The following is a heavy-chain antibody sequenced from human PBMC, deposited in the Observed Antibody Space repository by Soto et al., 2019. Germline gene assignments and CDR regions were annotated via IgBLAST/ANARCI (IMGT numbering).Heavy chain of an antibody. CDR2: IYYSGST. D-gene: IGHD3-22*01. J-gene: IGHJ5*02. Sequence: TLSLTCAVSGYSISSSNWWGWIRQPPGKGLEWIGYIYYSGSTNYNPSLKSRVTISVDTSKNQFSLKLSSVTAADTAVYYCARDRISYYYDSSGYYNWFDPWGQGTLVTVSS. V-gene: IGHV4-28*03. CDR3: ARDRISYYYDSSGYYNWFDP. CDR1: GYSISSSNW.